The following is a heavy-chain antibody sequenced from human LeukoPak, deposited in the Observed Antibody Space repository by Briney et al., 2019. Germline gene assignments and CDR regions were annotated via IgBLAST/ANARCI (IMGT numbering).Heavy chain of an antibody. CDR1: GFTFSSYA. Sequence: PGGSLRLSCAASGFTFSSYAMHWVRQAPGKGLEWVAVISYDGSNKYYADSVKGRFTISRDNSKNTLYLQMNSLRAEDTAVYYCARAETYYFDYWGQGTLVTVSS. V-gene: IGHV3-30*04. CDR2: ISYDGSNK. J-gene: IGHJ4*02. CDR3: ARAETYYFDY.